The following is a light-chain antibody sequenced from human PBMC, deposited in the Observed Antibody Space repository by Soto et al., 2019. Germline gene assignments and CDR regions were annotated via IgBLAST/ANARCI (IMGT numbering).Light chain of an antibody. J-gene: IGLJ1*01. V-gene: IGLV2-14*01. Sequence: QSALTQPASVSGSPGQSITISCTGTSSDVGDHKYVSWYQQYPGKAPKLMIYEVSNRPSGVSNRFSGSKSGNTASLTISGLQVEDEADYYCLSYTTSSTLGVFGTGTKLTVL. CDR1: SSDVGDHKY. CDR2: EVS. CDR3: LSYTTSSTLGV.